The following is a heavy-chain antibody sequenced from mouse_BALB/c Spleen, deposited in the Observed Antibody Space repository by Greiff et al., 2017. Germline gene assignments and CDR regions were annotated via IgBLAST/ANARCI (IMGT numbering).Heavy chain of an antibody. CDR2: ISDGGSYT. CDR3: ARDLFDYYAMDY. J-gene: IGHJ4*01. CDR1: GFTFSDYY. V-gene: IGHV5-4*02. Sequence: DVKLVESGGGLVKPGGSLKLSCAASGFTFSDYYMYWVRQTPEKRLEWVATISDGGSYTYYPDSLKGRFTISRDNAKNNLYLQMSSLTSEDTAMYYCARDLFDYYAMDYWGQGTSVTVSS. D-gene: IGHD6-1*01.